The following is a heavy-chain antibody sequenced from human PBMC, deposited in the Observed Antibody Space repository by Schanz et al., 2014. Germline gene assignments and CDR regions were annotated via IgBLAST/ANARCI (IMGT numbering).Heavy chain of an antibody. J-gene: IGHJ4*02. CDR1: GFSFSSYA. Sequence: EVQLVESGGGLVQPGKSLRLSCTASGFSFSSYAMGWVRQARGKGLEWVSAMNESHSTIYYADSVRGRFTISRDNSKNTLYLQMNSLRAEDTAVYYCARDHTTESYYSAGPPIDYWGQGTLLTVSS. CDR2: MNESHSTI. D-gene: IGHD1-26*01. CDR3: ARDHTTESYYSAGPPIDY. V-gene: IGHV3-23*04.